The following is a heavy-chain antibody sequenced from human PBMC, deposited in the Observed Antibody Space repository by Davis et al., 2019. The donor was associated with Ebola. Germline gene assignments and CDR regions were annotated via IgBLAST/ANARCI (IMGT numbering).Heavy chain of an antibody. J-gene: IGHJ4*02. CDR1: GFTFSTYW. D-gene: IGHD6-19*01. Sequence: GESLKISCAASGFTFSTYWMHWVRQAPGKGLVWVSGIHSDGSTTKYADSVKGRFTISRDNAKNTVYLQMNSLRAEDTAVYYCAKVEYSSGWTFDYWGQGTLVTVSS. V-gene: IGHV3-74*01. CDR3: AKVEYSSGWTFDY. CDR2: IHSDGSTT.